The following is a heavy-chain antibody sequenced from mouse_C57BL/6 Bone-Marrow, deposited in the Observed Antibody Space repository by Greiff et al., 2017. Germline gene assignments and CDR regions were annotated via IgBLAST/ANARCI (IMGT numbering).Heavy chain of an antibody. CDR2: IDPEIGDT. V-gene: IGHV14-4*01. CDR1: GFNIKDDY. J-gene: IGHJ2*01. CDR3: SSFDGNYFDF. D-gene: IGHD2-3*01. Sequence: EVKLEESGAELVRPGASVKLSCTASGFNIKDDYIHWVKQRPEPGLEWIGWIDPEIGDTEYASTFQGKATITSDTSPNTASLQLSSLTSEDTAVYYCSSFDGNYFDFWGQGTPLTVAS.